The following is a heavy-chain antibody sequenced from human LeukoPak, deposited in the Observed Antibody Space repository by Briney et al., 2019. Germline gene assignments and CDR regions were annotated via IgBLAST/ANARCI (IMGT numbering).Heavy chain of an antibody. V-gene: IGHV4-34*01. Sequence: MTSETLSLTRAVYGGSFSGYYWSWIRQPPGKGLEWIGEINHSGSTNYNPSLKSRVTISVDTSKNQFSLKLSSVTAADTAVYYCARDEDTAMVEKNYYYGMDVWGKGTTVTVSS. CDR2: INHSGST. D-gene: IGHD5-18*01. CDR1: GGSFSGYY. CDR3: ARDEDTAMVEKNYYYGMDV. J-gene: IGHJ6*04.